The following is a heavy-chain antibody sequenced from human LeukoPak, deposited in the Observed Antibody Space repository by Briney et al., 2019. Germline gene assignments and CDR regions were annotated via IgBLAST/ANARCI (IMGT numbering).Heavy chain of an antibody. V-gene: IGHV3-33*01. CDR3: ARDGSGWPQAGSWFVP. CDR2: IWYDGSNK. CDR1: GFSFSSYG. J-gene: IGHJ5*02. Sequence: PGRSLRLSCAASGFSFSSYGMHWVRQAPGKGLEWVAVIWYDGSNKYYADSVKGRFTISRDNSKNTLYLQMNSLRAEDTAVYYCARDGSGWPQAGSWFVPCGQGTLVTVSS. D-gene: IGHD6-19*01.